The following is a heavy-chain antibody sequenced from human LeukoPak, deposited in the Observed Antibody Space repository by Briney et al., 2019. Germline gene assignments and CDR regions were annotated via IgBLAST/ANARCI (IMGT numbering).Heavy chain of an antibody. J-gene: IGHJ4*02. CDR3: GRWGIEAAIDY. Sequence: GGSLRLSCSTSGFTFSPYRMNWVREAPGKGLEWVANVNPDGSETYYLDSVEGRFTISRDNVKNSLYLLMNSLRAEDTVVYYCGRWGIEAAIDYWGQGTLVTVSS. D-gene: IGHD2-2*01. CDR2: VNPDGSET. CDR1: GFTFSPYR. V-gene: IGHV3-7*01.